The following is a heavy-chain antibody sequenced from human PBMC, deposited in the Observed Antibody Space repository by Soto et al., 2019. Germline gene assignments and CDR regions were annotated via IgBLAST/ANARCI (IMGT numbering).Heavy chain of an antibody. CDR1: GFTFSSYE. CDR2: ISSSGSTI. Sequence: SLRLSCAASGFTFSSYEMNWVRQAPGKGLEWVSYISSSGSTIYYADSVKGRFTISRDNAKNSLYLQMNSLRAEDTAVYYCAREVRAATWGLYGMDVWGQGTTVTVSS. D-gene: IGHD2-2*01. V-gene: IGHV3-48*03. J-gene: IGHJ6*02. CDR3: AREVRAATWGLYGMDV.